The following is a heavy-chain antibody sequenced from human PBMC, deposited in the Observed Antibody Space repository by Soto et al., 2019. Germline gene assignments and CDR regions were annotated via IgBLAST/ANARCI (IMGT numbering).Heavy chain of an antibody. V-gene: IGHV3-48*02. CDR3: ARETPSFDS. J-gene: IGHJ4*02. Sequence: QLVESGGGLVQPGGSLRLSCAASGFTFSDYPMNWVRQAPGKGLEWVSSIRTISSAIYFSDSVRGRFTISRDNARNSLSLQMTRLRDEDTAVYYCARETPSFDSWGQGTLVTVSS. D-gene: IGHD2-15*01. CDR1: GFTFSDYP. CDR2: IRTISSAI.